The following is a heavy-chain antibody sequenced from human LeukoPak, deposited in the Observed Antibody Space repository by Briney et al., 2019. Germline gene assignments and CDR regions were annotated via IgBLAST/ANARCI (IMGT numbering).Heavy chain of an antibody. CDR1: GYSFTSYD. CDR2: MNPDSANT. J-gene: IGHJ4*02. CDR3: VRSTMVVPRTNYY. Sequence: ASVKVSCKASGYSFTSYDINWVRQATGQGLEWTGWMNPDSANTGYAQKFQGRVTMTRDTSISTAYMELSSLRSDDTAVYYCVRSTMVVPRTNYYWGQGTVVTVSS. V-gene: IGHV1-8*01. D-gene: IGHD3-22*01.